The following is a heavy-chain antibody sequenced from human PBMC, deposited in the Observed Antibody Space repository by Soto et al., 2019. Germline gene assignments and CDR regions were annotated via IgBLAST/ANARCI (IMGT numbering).Heavy chain of an antibody. CDR3: ARHHCSSTSCSNWFDP. CDR1: GYTFTGYY. D-gene: IGHD2-2*01. J-gene: IGHJ5*02. V-gene: IGHV1-2*04. CDR2: INPNSGGT. Sequence: QVQLVQSGAEVKKPGASVKVSCKASGYTFTGYYMHWVRQAPGQGLEWMGGINPNSGGTNYAQKFQGWVTMTRETSFSTAYMELRRLRSYDTAVYYCARHHCSSTSCSNWFDPWGQGTLVTVSS.